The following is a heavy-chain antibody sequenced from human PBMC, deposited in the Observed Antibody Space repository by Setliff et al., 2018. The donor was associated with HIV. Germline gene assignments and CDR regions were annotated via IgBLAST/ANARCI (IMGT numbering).Heavy chain of an antibody. Sequence: SETLSLTCAVSGGSISSSNWWSWVRQPPGKGLEWIGEIYHGGSTNYNPSLKSRVTMSVDTSKSQFSLRLESMTAADTAMYYCARVSTAVTAAPLDYWSQGTLVTVSS. CDR1: GGSISSSNW. CDR3: ARVSTAVTAAPLDY. V-gene: IGHV4-4*02. CDR2: IYHGGST. D-gene: IGHD4-17*01. J-gene: IGHJ4*02.